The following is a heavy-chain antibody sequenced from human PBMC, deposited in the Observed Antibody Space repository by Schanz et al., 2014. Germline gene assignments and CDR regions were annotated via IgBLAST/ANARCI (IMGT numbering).Heavy chain of an antibody. D-gene: IGHD6-13*01. J-gene: IGHJ4*02. Sequence: EVQLVESGGGLVKPGGSLRLSCATSGFSFSSYAINWVRQAPGKGPEWVSGISGSGASTYYADSVKGRFTISRDNSKNTLYLQMNSLRVEDTAVYFCVSQTGSPNYWGQGTLVTVSS. CDR1: GFSFSSYA. CDR2: ISGSGAST. V-gene: IGHV3-23*04. CDR3: VSQTGSPNY.